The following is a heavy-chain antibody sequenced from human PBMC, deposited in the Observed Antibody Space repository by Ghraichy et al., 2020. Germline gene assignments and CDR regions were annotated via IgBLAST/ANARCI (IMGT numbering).Heavy chain of an antibody. V-gene: IGHV1-2*06. J-gene: IGHJ5*02. Sequence: ASVKVSCKASGYTFTGHYLYWVRQAPGQGLEWMGRINTNVGDRDLAQKFQGKVTMTRDTSINIAYLELTRLTSEDTAVYYCARGSSSGIWLDPWGQGTPVTVSS. CDR3: ARGSSSGIWLDP. D-gene: IGHD3-10*01. CDR1: GYTFTGHY. CDR2: INTNVGDR.